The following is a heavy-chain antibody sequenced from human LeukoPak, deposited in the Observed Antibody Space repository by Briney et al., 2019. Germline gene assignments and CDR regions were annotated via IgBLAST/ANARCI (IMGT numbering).Heavy chain of an antibody. CDR3: AKDGRITIFGVVTQVDY. J-gene: IGHJ4*02. CDR2: ISGSGGTT. V-gene: IGHV3-23*01. D-gene: IGHD3-3*01. Sequence: GGSLRLSCAASGISFSTHAMTWVRQAPGKGLEWVSGISGSGGTTNYADSVKGRFTISRDNSKNTLYLQMNSLRAEDTAVYYCAKDGRITIFGVVTQVDYWGQGTLVTVSS. CDR1: GISFSTHA.